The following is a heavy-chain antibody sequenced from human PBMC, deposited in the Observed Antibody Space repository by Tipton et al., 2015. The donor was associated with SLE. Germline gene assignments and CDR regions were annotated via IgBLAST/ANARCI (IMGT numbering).Heavy chain of an antibody. CDR3: ARGAYSNYWDY. V-gene: IGHV4-59*11. J-gene: IGHJ4*02. D-gene: IGHD4-11*01. Sequence: TLSLTCTVSGGSISSHYWSWIRQPPGKGLEWIGYIYYSGSTNYNPSLKSRVTISVDTSKNQFSLKLSSVTAADTAVYYCARGAYSNYWDYWGQGTLVTVSS. CDR1: GGSISSHY. CDR2: IYYSGST.